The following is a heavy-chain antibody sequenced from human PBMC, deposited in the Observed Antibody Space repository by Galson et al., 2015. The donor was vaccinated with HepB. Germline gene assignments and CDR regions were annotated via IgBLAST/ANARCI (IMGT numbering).Heavy chain of an antibody. J-gene: IGHJ2*01. Sequence: SETLSPTCAVYGGSFSGYYWSWIRQPPGKGLEWIGEINHSGGTNYSPSLKSRVTISVDTSKKQFSLKLSSVSAADRAVYYCARRQGTYSGNDYWYFDLWGRGTLVTVSS. CDR2: INHSGGT. D-gene: IGHD5-12*01. V-gene: IGHV4-34*01. CDR1: GGSFSGYY. CDR3: ARRQGTYSGNDYWYFDL.